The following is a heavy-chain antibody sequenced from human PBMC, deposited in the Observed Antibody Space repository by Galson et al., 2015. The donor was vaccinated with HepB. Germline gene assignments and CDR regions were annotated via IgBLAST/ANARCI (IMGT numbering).Heavy chain of an antibody. J-gene: IGHJ6*02. V-gene: IGHV1-58*01. CDR1: GFTFTSSA. CDR3: AADLFPAGGYYYGMDV. Sequence: SCKASGFTFTSSAVQWVRQARGQRLEWIGWIVVGSGNTNYAQKFQERVTITRDMSTSTAYMELSSLRSEDTAVYYCAADLFPAGGYYYGMDVWGQGTTDTVSS. D-gene: IGHD2-8*02. CDR2: IVVGSGNT.